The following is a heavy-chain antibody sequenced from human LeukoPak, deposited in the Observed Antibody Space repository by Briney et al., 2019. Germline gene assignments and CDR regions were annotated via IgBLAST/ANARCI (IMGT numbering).Heavy chain of an antibody. J-gene: IGHJ4*02. CDR3: ARDPARIKPPDPYYYGSGSFDY. CDR2: INPNSGGT. V-gene: IGHV1-2*02. CDR1: GYTFTSYY. Sequence: GASVKVSCKASGYTFTSYYMHWVRQAPGQGLEWMGWINPNSGGTNYAQKFQGRVTMTRDTSISTAYMELSRLRSDDTAVYYCARDPARIKPPDPYYYGSGSFDYWGQGTLVTVSS. D-gene: IGHD3-10*01.